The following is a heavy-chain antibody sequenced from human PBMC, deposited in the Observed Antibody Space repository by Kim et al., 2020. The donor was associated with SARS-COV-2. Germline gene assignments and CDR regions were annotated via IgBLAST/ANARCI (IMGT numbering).Heavy chain of an antibody. Sequence: GGSLRLSCAASGFTFTDYSMNWVRQAPGKGLEWVASISSSLTYKYYADSVKGRFAISRDNAQKSLSLQMDSLRAEDTAVYYCARDGGYCCGGTCDYYYY. CDR1: GFTFTDYS. V-gene: IGHV3-21*01. CDR2: ISSSLTYK. D-gene: IGHD2-15*01. CDR3: ARDGGYCCGGTCDYYYY. J-gene: IGHJ6*03.